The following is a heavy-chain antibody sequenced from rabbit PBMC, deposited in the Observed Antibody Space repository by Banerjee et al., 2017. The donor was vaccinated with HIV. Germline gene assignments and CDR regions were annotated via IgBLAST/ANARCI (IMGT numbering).Heavy chain of an antibody. D-gene: IGHD8-1*01. CDR3: ARSRIAGGGSPSELRL. CDR1: GFSVSSGYY. CDR2: IWTGRRDKP. Sequence: QSLEESGGGLVQPEGSLTLTCKASGFSVSSGYYMCWVRQAPGKGLEWIACIWTGRRDKPYSASWAKGRFTIPKPSPPVTLQMPSLTAADTAPYFCARSRIAGGGSPSELRLWGQGTLVPFS. V-gene: IGHV1S40*01. J-gene: IGHJ3*01.